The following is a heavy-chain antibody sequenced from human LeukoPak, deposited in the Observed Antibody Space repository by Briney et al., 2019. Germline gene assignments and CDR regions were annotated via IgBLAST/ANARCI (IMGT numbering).Heavy chain of an antibody. CDR1: GGSFSGYY. V-gene: IGHV4-34*01. J-gene: IGHJ4*02. D-gene: IGHD3-22*01. CDR3: ARRAYTRYDSSGKVDY. Sequence: SETLSLTCAVYGGSFSGYYWSRIRQPPGKGLEWIGEINHSGSTNYNPSLKSRVTISVDTSKNQFSLKLSSVTAADTAVYYCARRAYTRYDSSGKVDYWGQGTLVTVSS. CDR2: INHSGST.